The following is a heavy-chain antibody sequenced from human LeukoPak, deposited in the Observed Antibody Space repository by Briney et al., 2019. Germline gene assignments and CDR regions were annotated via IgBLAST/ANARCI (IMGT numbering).Heavy chain of an antibody. CDR2: ISGSGDSA. CDR3: AKAAGYTDY. CDR1: GFTFSDYS. J-gene: IGHJ4*02. Sequence: PGGSLRLSCAASGFTFSDYSMNWVRQAPGKGLEWVSTISGSGDSAYFADSVKGRFTISRDNSKSTLYLQMSSLRADDTAVYYCAKAAGYTDYWGQGTLVTVSS. V-gene: IGHV3-23*01. D-gene: IGHD6-13*01.